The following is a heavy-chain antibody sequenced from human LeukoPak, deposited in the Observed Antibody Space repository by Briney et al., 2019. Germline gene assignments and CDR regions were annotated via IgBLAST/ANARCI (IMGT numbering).Heavy chain of an antibody. Sequence: SGTLSLTCSVSGGSISTYYWTWVRQAPGKGLEWIGYIYYNGYTNFNPSLKSRVTISVDTSNNPFSQEVASVTAADTAVYYCARAPPRGGWFDPWGQGTLVTVSS. CDR1: GGSISTYY. CDR2: IYYNGYT. CDR3: ARAPPRGGWFDP. D-gene: IGHD3-10*01. J-gene: IGHJ5*02. V-gene: IGHV4-59*01.